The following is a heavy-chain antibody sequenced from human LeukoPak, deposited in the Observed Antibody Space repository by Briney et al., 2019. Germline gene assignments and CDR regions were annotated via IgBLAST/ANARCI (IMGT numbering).Heavy chain of an antibody. V-gene: IGHV3-66*01. CDR2: LYSGDTT. J-gene: IGHJ4*02. D-gene: IGHD6-13*01. CDR1: GFTVSSTY. Sequence: GGSLRLSCAASGFTVSSTYMSWVRQAPGKGLEWVSALYSGDTTYYANSVKGRFTISRDNSKNTLYLQMNSLRAEDTAVYYCAREGGGIAAAGTEFDYWGQGTLVTVSS. CDR3: AREGGGIAAAGTEFDY.